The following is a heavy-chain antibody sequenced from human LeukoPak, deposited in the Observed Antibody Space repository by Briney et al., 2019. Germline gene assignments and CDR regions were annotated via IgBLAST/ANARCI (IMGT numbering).Heavy chain of an antibody. CDR2: IYHSGST. V-gene: IGHV4-38-2*02. CDR1: GYSISNGYY. Sequence: SETLSLTCTVSGYSISNGYYWGWIRQPPGKGLEWIGTIYHSGSTYYNPSLKSRITISVDTSKNQFSLKLGSVTAADTAVYYCARRNYYDSSEFDYWGQGTLVTVSS. D-gene: IGHD3-22*01. J-gene: IGHJ4*02. CDR3: ARRNYYDSSEFDY.